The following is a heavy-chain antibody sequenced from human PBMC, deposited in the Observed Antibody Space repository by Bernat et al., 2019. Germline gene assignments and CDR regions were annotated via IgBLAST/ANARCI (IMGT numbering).Heavy chain of an antibody. V-gene: IGHV1-18*01. D-gene: IGHD6-19*01. CDR3: AREVRPTLGAGKWIYGMDV. CDR2: ISAYNGNT. CDR1: GYTFTSYG. J-gene: IGHJ6*04. Sequence: QVQLVQSGAEVKKPGASVKVSCKASGYTFTSYGTSWVRQAPGQGLEWMGWISAYNGNTNYAQKLQGRVTMTTDTSTSTAYMELRSLRSDDTAVYYCAREVRPTLGAGKWIYGMDVWGEGTTVTVPS.